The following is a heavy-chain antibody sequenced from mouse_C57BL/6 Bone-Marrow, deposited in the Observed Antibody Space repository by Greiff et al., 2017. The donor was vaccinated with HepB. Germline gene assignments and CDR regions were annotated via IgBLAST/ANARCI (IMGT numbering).Heavy chain of an antibody. D-gene: IGHD1-1*02. CDR2: SRNKANDYTT. CDR3: ARDDGYWYFDV. Sequence: EVQGVESGGGLVQSGRSLRLSCATSGFTFSDFYMEWVRQAPGKGLEWIAASRNKANDYTTEYSASVKGRFIVSRDTSQSILYLQMNALRAEDTASYYCARDDGYWYFDVWGTGTTVTVSS. CDR1: GFTFSDFY. V-gene: IGHV7-1*01. J-gene: IGHJ1*03.